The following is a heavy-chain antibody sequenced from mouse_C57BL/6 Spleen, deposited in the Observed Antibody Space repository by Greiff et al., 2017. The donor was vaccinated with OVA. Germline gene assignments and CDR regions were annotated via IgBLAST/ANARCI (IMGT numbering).Heavy chain of an antibody. CDR1: GYTFTDYN. CDR3: ASGYYGSSYGYFDV. D-gene: IGHD1-1*01. V-gene: IGHV1-22*01. CDR2: INPNNGGT. Sequence: VQLQQSGPELVKPGASVKMSCKASGYTFTDYNMHWVKQSHGKSLEWIGYINPNNGGTSYNQKFKGKATLTVNKSSSTAYMELRSLTSEDSAVYCCASGYYGSSYGYFDVWGTGTTVTVSS. J-gene: IGHJ1*03.